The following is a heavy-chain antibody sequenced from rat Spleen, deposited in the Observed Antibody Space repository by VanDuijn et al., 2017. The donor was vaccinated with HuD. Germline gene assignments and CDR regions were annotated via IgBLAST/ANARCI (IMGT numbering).Heavy chain of an antibody. D-gene: IGHD1-11*01. CDR1: GFTFNNYG. Sequence: EVQLVESGGGLVQPGRSLKLSCAASGFTFNNYGMAWVRQAPTKGLEWVATISYDGSSTYYRDSVKGRFTISRDNAKSTLYLQINSLRSEDTATYYCARRHYGYTDYFDYWGQGVMVTVSS. J-gene: IGHJ2*01. V-gene: IGHV5-29*01. CDR2: ISYDGSST. CDR3: ARRHYGYTDYFDY.